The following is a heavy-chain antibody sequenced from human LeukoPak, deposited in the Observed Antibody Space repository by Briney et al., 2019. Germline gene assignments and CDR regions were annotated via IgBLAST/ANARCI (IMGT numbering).Heavy chain of an antibody. CDR3: AHLQVYYDSSGYEDYYYGMDV. V-gene: IGHV3-30-3*01. CDR2: ISYDGSNK. CDR1: GFTFSSYA. Sequence: GGSLRLSCAASGFTFSSYAMHWVRQAPGKGLEWVAVISYDGSNKYYADSVKGRFTISRDNSKNTLYLQMNSLRAEDTAVYYCAHLQVYYDSSGYEDYYYGMDVWGQGTTVTVSS. J-gene: IGHJ6*02. D-gene: IGHD3-22*01.